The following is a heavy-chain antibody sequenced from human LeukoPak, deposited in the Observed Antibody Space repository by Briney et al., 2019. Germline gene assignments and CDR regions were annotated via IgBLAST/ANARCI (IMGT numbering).Heavy chain of an antibody. CDR3: AKAIVVIPAAPMDY. CDR2: IRYDGSNK. Sequence: GGSLRLSCAASGFTFSSYGMHWVRQAPGKGLEWVAFIRYDGSNKYYADSVKGRFTISRDNSKNTLYLQMNSLRAEDTAVYYCAKAIVVIPAAPMDYWGQGTLVTVSS. V-gene: IGHV3-30*02. J-gene: IGHJ4*02. D-gene: IGHD2-2*01. CDR1: GFTFSSYG.